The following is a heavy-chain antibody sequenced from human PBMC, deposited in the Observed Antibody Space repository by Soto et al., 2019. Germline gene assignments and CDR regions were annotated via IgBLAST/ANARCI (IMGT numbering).Heavy chain of an antibody. CDR2: IYPGDSDT. D-gene: IGHD5-18*01. CDR1: GYRFTSYW. V-gene: IGHV5-51*01. Sequence: PGESLTVSWKGSGYRFTSYWIGWVSQIPGKGLEWMGIIYPGDSDTRYSPSFQGQVTISADKSISTAYLQWSSLKASDTAMYYCARGVDTAMVIFDYWGQGTLVTVSS. J-gene: IGHJ4*02. CDR3: ARGVDTAMVIFDY.